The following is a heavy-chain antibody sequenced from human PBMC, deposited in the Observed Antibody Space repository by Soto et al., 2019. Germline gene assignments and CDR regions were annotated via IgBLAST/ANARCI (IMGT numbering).Heavy chain of an antibody. Sequence: LRLSCAASGFTFSTYSINWVRQAPGKGLEWISYISDNSGVIYYADAVKGRFTISRDNAKNSLYLQMNSLRDEDTAVYYCARDRDAYCSKGICSGPYFDYWGQGTLVTVSS. V-gene: IGHV3-48*02. CDR3: ARDRDAYCSKGICSGPYFDY. D-gene: IGHD2-8*01. J-gene: IGHJ4*02. CDR2: ISDNSGVI. CDR1: GFTFSTYS.